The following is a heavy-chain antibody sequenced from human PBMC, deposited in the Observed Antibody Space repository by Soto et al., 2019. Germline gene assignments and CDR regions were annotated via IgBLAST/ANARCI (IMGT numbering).Heavy chain of an antibody. Sequence: PGWPLRLSCAASGFTASSKYMTGVRQAPGKGLEWVSLIQSGGTTYYADSVKGRFTISRDTSENTLHLQMDSLRAEDTAVYYCARKSSGWYYFDEWGQGTLVTV. CDR1: GFTASSKY. J-gene: IGHJ4*02. V-gene: IGHV3-66*01. CDR3: ARKSSGWYYFDE. CDR2: IQSGGTT. D-gene: IGHD6-19*01.